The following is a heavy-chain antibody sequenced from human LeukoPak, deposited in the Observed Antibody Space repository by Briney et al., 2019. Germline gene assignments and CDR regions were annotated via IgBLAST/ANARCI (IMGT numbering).Heavy chain of an antibody. Sequence: SQTLSLTCAISGDSVSSNTAAWNWIRQSPSRGLEWLGRTFYRSKWYNSYAVSVKSRITINPDISKNQFSLQLNSVTPEDTAVYYCARSPSPYSSGWYFDYWGQGTLVTVSS. CDR2: TFYRSKWYN. D-gene: IGHD6-19*01. V-gene: IGHV6-1*01. CDR1: GDSVSSNTAA. CDR3: ARSPSPYSSGWYFDY. J-gene: IGHJ4*02.